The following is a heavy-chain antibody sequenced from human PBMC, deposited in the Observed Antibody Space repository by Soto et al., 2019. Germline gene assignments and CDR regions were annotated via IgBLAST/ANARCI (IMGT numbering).Heavy chain of an antibody. CDR2: ISSSSSYI. Sequence: EVQLVESGGGLVKPGGSLRLSCAASGFTFSSYSMNWVRQAPGKGLEWVSSISSSSSYIYYADSVKGRFTISRDNAKNSLYLQMNSLRAEDTAVYYCARDRQDRYSSSWTLDYYYYYGMDVWGQGTTVTVSS. CDR3: ARDRQDRYSSSWTLDYYYYYGMDV. D-gene: IGHD6-13*01. J-gene: IGHJ6*02. CDR1: GFTFSSYS. V-gene: IGHV3-21*01.